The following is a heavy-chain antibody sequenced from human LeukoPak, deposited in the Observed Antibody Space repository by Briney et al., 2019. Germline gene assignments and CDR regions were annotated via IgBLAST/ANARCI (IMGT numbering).Heavy chain of an antibody. CDR2: ISGSGGST. CDR3: AKGSRAQGYYFDF. Sequence: GGSLRLSCAASGFTFSNYAMSWVRQAPGKGLEWVSTISGSGGSTYYADSVKGRFTISRDDSKNTLYLQMNSLRAEDTAAYYCAKGSRAQGYYFDFWGQGTLVTVSS. V-gene: IGHV3-23*01. D-gene: IGHD3-10*01. CDR1: GFTFSNYA. J-gene: IGHJ4*02.